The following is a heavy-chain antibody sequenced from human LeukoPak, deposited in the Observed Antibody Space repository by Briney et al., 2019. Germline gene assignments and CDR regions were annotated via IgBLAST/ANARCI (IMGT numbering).Heavy chain of an antibody. Sequence: SETLSLTCTVSGGSISSYYWSWIQQPPGKGLEWIGYIYYSGSTNYNPSLKSRVTISVDTSKNQFSLKLSPVTAADTAVYYCARDTRWFDPWGQGTLVTVSS. V-gene: IGHV4-59*01. CDR3: ARDTRWFDP. D-gene: IGHD2-15*01. CDR1: GGSISSYY. CDR2: IYYSGST. J-gene: IGHJ5*02.